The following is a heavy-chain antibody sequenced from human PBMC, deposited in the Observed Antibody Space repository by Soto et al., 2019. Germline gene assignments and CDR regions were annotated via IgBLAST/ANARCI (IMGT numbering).Heavy chain of an antibody. V-gene: IGHV1-2*04. CDR1: GYTFTGYY. CDR3: ARDGSGSYQGPFDY. CDR2: INPSSGGT. Sequence: ASVKVSCKASGYTFTGYYMHWVRQAPGQGLEWMGWINPSSGGTNYAQKFQGWVTMTRDTSISTAYMELSRLRSDDTAVYYCARDGSGSYQGPFDYWGQGTLVTVSS. D-gene: IGHD1-26*01. J-gene: IGHJ4*02.